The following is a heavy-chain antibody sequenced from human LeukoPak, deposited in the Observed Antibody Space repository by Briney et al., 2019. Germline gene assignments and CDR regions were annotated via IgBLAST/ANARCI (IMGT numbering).Heavy chain of an antibody. V-gene: IGHV1-69*13. Sequence: SVKVSCKASGGTFSSYAISWVRLAPGQGLEWMGGIIPIFGTANYAQKFQGRVTITADESTSTAYMELSSLRSEDTAVYYCAKPYYGSGAFDYWGQGTLVTVSS. CDR1: GGTFSSYA. CDR3: AKPYYGSGAFDY. J-gene: IGHJ4*02. D-gene: IGHD3-10*01. CDR2: IIPIFGTA.